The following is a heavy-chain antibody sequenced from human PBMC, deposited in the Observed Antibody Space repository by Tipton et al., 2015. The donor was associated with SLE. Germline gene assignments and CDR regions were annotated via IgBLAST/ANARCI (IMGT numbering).Heavy chain of an antibody. CDR3: ARLEDPFGIFGVPKGWFDP. D-gene: IGHD3-3*01. V-gene: IGHV4-59*01. Sequence: TLSLTCAVYGGSISTYFWSWIRQPPGKGLEWIGYIYYSGSTNYNPSLKSRVTMSVDTSKNQFSLRLTSVTAADTAVYYCARLEDPFGIFGVPKGWFDPWGQGTLVTVSS. CDR1: GGSISTYF. CDR2: IYYSGST. J-gene: IGHJ5*02.